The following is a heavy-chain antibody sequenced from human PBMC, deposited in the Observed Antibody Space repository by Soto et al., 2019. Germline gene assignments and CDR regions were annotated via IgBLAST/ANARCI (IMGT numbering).Heavy chain of an antibody. J-gene: IGHJ4*02. V-gene: IGHV5-51*01. CDR1: GYSFPRYL. CDR2: INPGITHT. Sequence: LGEALKTSCQGSGYSFPRYLIGWVRQMPGKGVEWVVNINPGITHTRYSPSFQGQVTISANKSISTAYLQWSSLKASDTAMYYCARLVYDSSGYYYFGQAASFDYWGQGTLVTVSS. D-gene: IGHD3-22*01. CDR3: ARLVYDSSGYYYFGQAASFDY.